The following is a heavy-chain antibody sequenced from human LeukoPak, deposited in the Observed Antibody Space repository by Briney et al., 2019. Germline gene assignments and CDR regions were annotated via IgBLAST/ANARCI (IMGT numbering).Heavy chain of an antibody. CDR3: ARDQILGYCSGGSCPPDAFDI. Sequence: GGSLRLSCAASGFTFSSYWMRWVRHAPGKGLEWVANIKQDGGEKHYVESVKGRFTISRDNAKNSVYLQMNSLRAQDTAVYYCARDQILGYCSGGSCPPDAFDIWGQGTMVTVSS. V-gene: IGHV3-7*01. CDR1: GFTFSSYW. D-gene: IGHD2-15*01. CDR2: IKQDGGEK. J-gene: IGHJ3*02.